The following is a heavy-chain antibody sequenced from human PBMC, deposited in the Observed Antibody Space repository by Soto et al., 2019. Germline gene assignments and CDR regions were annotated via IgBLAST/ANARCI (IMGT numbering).Heavy chain of an antibody. V-gene: IGHV3-11*01. J-gene: IGHJ3*02. Sequence: GSLRLSCAASGFTFSAYAMSWVRQAPGKGLEWVSYISSSGSTIYYADSVKGRFTISRDNAKNSLYLQMNSLRAEDTAVYYCARDQWDIVATITAWDAFDIWGQGTMVTVSS. CDR2: ISSSGSTI. D-gene: IGHD5-12*01. CDR1: GFTFSAYA. CDR3: ARDQWDIVATITAWDAFDI.